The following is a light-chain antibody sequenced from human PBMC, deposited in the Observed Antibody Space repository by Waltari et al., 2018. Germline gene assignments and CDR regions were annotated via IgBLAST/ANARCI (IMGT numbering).Light chain of an antibody. CDR1: QSVLFSSNNKNY. Sequence: DIVLTQSPDSLAVSLGERATINCKSSQSVLFSSNNKNYLGCYQQKPGQPPKLLITWAFTRESGVPDRFSGRGSGTDFTLTISSLQAEDVAVYFCQQFYTFPYTFGQGTKLEIK. V-gene: IGKV4-1*01. J-gene: IGKJ2*01. CDR2: WAF. CDR3: QQFYTFPYT.